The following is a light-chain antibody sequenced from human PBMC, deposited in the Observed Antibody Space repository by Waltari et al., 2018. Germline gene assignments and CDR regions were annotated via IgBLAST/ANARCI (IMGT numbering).Light chain of an antibody. CDR2: EHN. Sequence: NFMLTQPHSVSESPGKTVTISCTRSSGTIASTYVKCYQQRPGSSPTIVIYEHNQRPSGVPDRFSGSIDSSSNSASLTISGLKTEDEADYYCQSYDSSNLWVFGGGTKLTVL. CDR3: QSYDSSNLWV. CDR1: SGTIASTY. J-gene: IGLJ3*02. V-gene: IGLV6-57*01.